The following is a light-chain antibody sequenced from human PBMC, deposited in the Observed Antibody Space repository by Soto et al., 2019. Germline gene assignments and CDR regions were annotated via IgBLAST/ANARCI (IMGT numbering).Light chain of an antibody. Sequence: ETVLTQSPGTLSLSPGERATLSCRASQSVSSSYLAWYQQKPGQAPRLLIYGASSRATGIPDRFSGSGSGTDFTLTISILEPEDFAVYYCQQYGSSPMYTFGQGTKLEIK. CDR1: QSVSSSY. J-gene: IGKJ2*01. V-gene: IGKV3-20*01. CDR2: GAS. CDR3: QQYGSSPMYT.